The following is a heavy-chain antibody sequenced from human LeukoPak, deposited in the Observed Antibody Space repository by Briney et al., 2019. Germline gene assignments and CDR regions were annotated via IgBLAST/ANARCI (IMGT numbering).Heavy chain of an antibody. V-gene: IGHV3-48*01. CDR1: GFTFSSYE. CDR3: ATLSNQYMDV. D-gene: IGHD1-14*01. J-gene: IGHJ6*03. CDR2: ISSSSSTI. Sequence: GGSLRLSCAASGFTFSSYEMNWVRQAPGKGLEWVSYISSSSSTIYYADSVKGRLTTSRDNAKNSLYLQMNSLRAEDTAVYYCATLSNQYMDVWGKGTTVTVSS.